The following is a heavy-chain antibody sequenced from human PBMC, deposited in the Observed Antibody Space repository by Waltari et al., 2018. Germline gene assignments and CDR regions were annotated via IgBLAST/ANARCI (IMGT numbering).Heavy chain of an antibody. CDR3: ARATDEGDAFDI. CDR1: GGSFSGYY. Sequence: QVQLQQWGAGLLKPSETLSLTCAVYGGSFSGYYWSWIRQPPGKGLEWIGEINHSGSTNYNPALKSRVTISVDTSKNQFSLKLSSVTAADTAVYYCARATDEGDAFDIWGQGTMVTVSS. CDR2: INHSGST. J-gene: IGHJ3*02. V-gene: IGHV4-34*01.